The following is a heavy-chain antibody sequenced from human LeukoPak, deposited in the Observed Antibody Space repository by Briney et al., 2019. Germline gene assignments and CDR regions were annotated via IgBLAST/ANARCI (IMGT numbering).Heavy chain of an antibody. V-gene: IGHV3-23*01. Sequence: GGSLRLSCAASGFTFSSDAMSWVRQAPGKGLEWVSAISGSGGSTYYADSVKGRFTTSRDNSKNTLYLQMNSLRAEDTAVYYCAKLNIVVVVAATDFDYWGQGTLVTVSS. CDR3: AKLNIVVVVAATDFDY. CDR1: GFTFSSDA. D-gene: IGHD2-15*01. J-gene: IGHJ4*02. CDR2: ISGSGGST.